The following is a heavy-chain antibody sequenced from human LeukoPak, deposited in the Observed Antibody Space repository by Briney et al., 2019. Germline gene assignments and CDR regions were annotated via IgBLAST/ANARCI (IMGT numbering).Heavy chain of an antibody. Sequence: GGSLRLSCAASGFTFSSYAMHWVRQAPGKGLEWVAVISYDGGNKYYADSVKGRFTISRDNSKNTLYLQMNSLRAEDTAVYYCAKEVIVGVSFDYWGQGTLVTVSS. V-gene: IGHV3-30-3*01. CDR3: AKEVIVGVSFDY. CDR1: GFTFSSYA. J-gene: IGHJ4*02. CDR2: ISYDGGNK. D-gene: IGHD1-26*01.